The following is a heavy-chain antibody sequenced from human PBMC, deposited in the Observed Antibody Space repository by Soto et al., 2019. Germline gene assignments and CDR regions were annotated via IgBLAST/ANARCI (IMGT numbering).Heavy chain of an antibody. CDR3: AKDRGGSYYNYYYGMDV. CDR1: GFTFSSYA. CDR2: ISGSGGST. Sequence: GGSLRLSCAASGFTFSSYAMSWVRQAPGKGLEWVSAISGSGGSTYYADSVKGRFTISRDNSKNTLYLQMNSLRAEDTAVYYCAKDRGGSYYNYYYGMDVWGQGTTVTVSS. J-gene: IGHJ6*02. D-gene: IGHD1-26*01. V-gene: IGHV3-23*01.